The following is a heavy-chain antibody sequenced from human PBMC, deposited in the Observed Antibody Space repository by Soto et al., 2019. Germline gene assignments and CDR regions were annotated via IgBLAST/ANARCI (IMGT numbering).Heavy chain of an antibody. V-gene: IGHV5-51*01. D-gene: IGHD5-18*01. J-gene: IGHJ4*02. Sequence: PGESLKISCKTSGYSFLNYWIGWVRQMPGKGLEWMGIIYPGDSETTYSPSFEGQVIISVDRSRGTAFLEWSSLKASDTAMYYCARPGAPTDTVVYDFWGQGTQVTVSS. CDR3: ARPGAPTDTVVYDF. CDR2: IYPGDSET. CDR1: GYSFLNYW.